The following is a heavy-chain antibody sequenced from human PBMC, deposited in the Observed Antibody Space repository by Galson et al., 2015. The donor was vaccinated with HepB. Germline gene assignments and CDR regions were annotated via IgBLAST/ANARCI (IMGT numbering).Heavy chain of an antibody. CDR1: GDSVSSNSAA. V-gene: IGHV6-1*01. J-gene: IGHJ4*02. D-gene: IGHD6-13*01. Sequence: CAISGDSVSSNSAAWNWIRQSPSRGLEWLGRTYYRSKWYNDYAVSVKSRITINPDTSKNQFSLQLNSVTPEDTAVYYCARDAFIAAAGTLQTTFDYWGQGTLVTVFS. CDR2: TYYRSKWYN. CDR3: ARDAFIAAAGTLQTTFDY.